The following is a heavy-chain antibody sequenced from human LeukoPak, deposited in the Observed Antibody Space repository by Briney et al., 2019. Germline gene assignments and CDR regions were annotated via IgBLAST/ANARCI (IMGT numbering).Heavy chain of an antibody. CDR2: IYTSGST. CDR1: GGSISSYY. CDR3: ARGSQVGYCGGDGYSGWFDP. V-gene: IGHV4-4*07. J-gene: IGHJ5*02. Sequence: SETLSLTCTVSGGSISSYYWSWIRQPAGKGLEWIGRIYTSGSTNYNPSLKSRVTMSVDTSKNQFSLKLSSVTAADTAVYYCARGSQVGYCGGDGYSGWFDPWGQGTLVTVSS. D-gene: IGHD2-21*02.